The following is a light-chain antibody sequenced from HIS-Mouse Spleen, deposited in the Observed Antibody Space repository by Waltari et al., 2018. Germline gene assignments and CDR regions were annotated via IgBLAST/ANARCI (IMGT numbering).Light chain of an antibody. Sequence: DIVMTQSPDPLPVSLGERATINCKSSQSVLYSSNNKNYLAWYQQKPGQPPKLLIYWASTRESGVPDRFSGSGSWTEFTLTISSLQAEDVAVYYCQQYYSTPWRTFGQGTKVEIK. CDR3: QQYYSTPWRT. J-gene: IGKJ1*01. CDR2: WAS. V-gene: IGKV4-1*01. CDR1: QSVLYSSNNKNY.